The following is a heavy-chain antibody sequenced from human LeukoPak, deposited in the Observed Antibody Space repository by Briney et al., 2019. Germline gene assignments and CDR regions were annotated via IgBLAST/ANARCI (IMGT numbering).Heavy chain of an antibody. D-gene: IGHD3-10*01. CDR2: ISNDGRNK. Sequence: GGSLRLSCAASGFTFSSSWMHWVRQAPGKGLEWVALISNDGRNKNYADSVKGRFTISRDNSKNTLDLQMDSLRAEDTAVYYCAPRPNYGSGSYYTGSWGQGTLVTVSS. J-gene: IGHJ4*02. CDR1: GFTFSSSW. V-gene: IGHV3-30*03. CDR3: APRPNYGSGSYYTGS.